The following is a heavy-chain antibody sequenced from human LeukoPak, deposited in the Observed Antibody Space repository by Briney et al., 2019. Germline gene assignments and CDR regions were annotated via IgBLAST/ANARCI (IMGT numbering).Heavy chain of an antibody. CDR2: ISGSGGST. CDR3: AKFERYYYGSGSSDY. J-gene: IGHJ4*02. D-gene: IGHD3-10*01. Sequence: GGSLRLSCAASGFTFSSYAMSWVRQPPGKGLEWVSAISGSGGSTYYADSVKGRFTISRDNSKNTLYPQMNSLRAEDTAVYYRAKFERYYYGSGSSDYWGQGTLVTVSS. CDR1: GFTFSSYA. V-gene: IGHV3-23*01.